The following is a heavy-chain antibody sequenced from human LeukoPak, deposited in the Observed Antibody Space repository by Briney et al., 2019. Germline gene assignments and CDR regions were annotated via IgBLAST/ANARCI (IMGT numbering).Heavy chain of an antibody. CDR3: ARPRGTMVRGVIINPGAFDI. J-gene: IGHJ3*02. D-gene: IGHD3-10*01. Sequence: SVKVSCKASGGTLSSYAISWVRQAPGQGLEWMGRIIPIFGTANYAQKFQGRVTITADESTSTAYMELSSLRSEDTAVYYCARPRGTMVRGVIINPGAFDIWGQGTMVTVSS. V-gene: IGHV1-69*15. CDR1: GGTLSSYA. CDR2: IIPIFGTA.